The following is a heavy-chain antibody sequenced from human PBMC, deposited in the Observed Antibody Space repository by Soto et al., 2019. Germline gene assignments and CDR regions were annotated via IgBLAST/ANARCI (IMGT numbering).Heavy chain of an antibody. CDR1: GYSFTSYW. D-gene: IGHD6-19*01. CDR2: IDPSDSYT. CDR3: ARHGYSSGWYPRYYYYYGMDV. V-gene: IGHV5-10-1*01. Sequence: PGEPLKISCKGSGYSFTSYWISWVRQMPGKGPERLGRIDPSDSYTNYSPSFQGHVTISADKSISTAYLQWSSLKASDTAMYHCARHGYSSGWYPRYYYYYGMDVWGQGTTVTVSS. J-gene: IGHJ6*02.